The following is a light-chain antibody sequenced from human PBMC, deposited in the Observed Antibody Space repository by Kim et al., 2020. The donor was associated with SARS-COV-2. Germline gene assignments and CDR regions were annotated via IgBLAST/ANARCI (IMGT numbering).Light chain of an antibody. CDR3: QSYDSSNRV. Sequence: GNTVTLSCSGSSGSSASNYVQWYQQRPGSAPTPVIYEDNQRPSGVPDRFSGSIDSSSNSASLTISGLKTEDEADYYCQSYDSSNRVFGGGTQLTVL. CDR1: SGSSASNY. J-gene: IGLJ3*02. CDR2: EDN. V-gene: IGLV6-57*02.